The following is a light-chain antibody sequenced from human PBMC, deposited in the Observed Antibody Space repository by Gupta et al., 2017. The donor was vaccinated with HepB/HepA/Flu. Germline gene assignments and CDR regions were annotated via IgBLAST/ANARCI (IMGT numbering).Light chain of an antibody. CDR3: GTWDSSLSGVV. CDR2: DNN. Sequence: QSVLTQPPSVSAAPGQKVTISCSGSSSNIGNNYISWYQQLPATAPRLLIYDNNVRPSGIPDRFSGSKSGTSGTLGITGLQTGDEADDYCGTWDSSLSGVVFGGGTKLTVL. V-gene: IGLV1-51*01. CDR1: SSNIGNNY. J-gene: IGLJ2*01.